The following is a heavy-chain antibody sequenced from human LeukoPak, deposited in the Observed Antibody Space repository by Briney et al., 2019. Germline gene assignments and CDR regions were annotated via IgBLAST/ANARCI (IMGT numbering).Heavy chain of an antibody. CDR1: GFTFSSYE. CDR2: ISGSGGST. Sequence: GGSLRLSCAASGFTFSSYEMNWVRQAPGKGLEWVSAISGSGGSTYYADSVKGRFTISRDNSKNTLYLQMDSLRAEDTAVYYCAKDPYYDSSGSFLYYFDYWGQGTLVTVSS. V-gene: IGHV3-23*01. CDR3: AKDPYYDSSGSFLYYFDY. D-gene: IGHD3-22*01. J-gene: IGHJ4*02.